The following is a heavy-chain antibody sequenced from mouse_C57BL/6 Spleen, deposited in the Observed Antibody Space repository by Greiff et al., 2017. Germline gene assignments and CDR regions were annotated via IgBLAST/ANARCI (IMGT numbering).Heavy chain of an antibody. V-gene: IGHV1-55*01. CDR1: GYTFTSYW. CDR3: ARGITTVVATSHWYFDV. J-gene: IGHJ1*03. CDR2: IYPGSGST. Sequence: VQLQQSGAELVKPGASVKMSCKASGYTFTSYWITWVKQRPGQGLEWIGDIYPGSGSTNYNEKFKSKATLTVDTSSSTAYMQLSSLTSEDSAVYYCARGITTVVATSHWYFDVWGTGTTVTVSS. D-gene: IGHD1-1*01.